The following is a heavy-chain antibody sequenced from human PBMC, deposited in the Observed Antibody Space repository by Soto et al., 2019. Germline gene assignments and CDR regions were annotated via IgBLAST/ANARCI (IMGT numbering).Heavy chain of an antibody. CDR2: IYYSGST. Sequence: PSETLSLTCTVSGGSISSYYWSWIRQPPGKGLEWIGYIYYSGSTYYNPSLKSRVTISVDTSKNQFSLKLSSVTAADTAVYYCARGFDWFYGMDVWGQGTTVTVSS. CDR1: GGSISSYY. V-gene: IGHV4-59*12. D-gene: IGHD3-9*01. J-gene: IGHJ6*02. CDR3: ARGFDWFYGMDV.